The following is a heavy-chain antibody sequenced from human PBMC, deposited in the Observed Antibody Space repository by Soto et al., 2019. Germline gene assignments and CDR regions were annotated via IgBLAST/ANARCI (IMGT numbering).Heavy chain of an antibody. V-gene: IGHV3-33*01. D-gene: IGHD6-13*01. CDR3: ARDLVAAAGTF. CDR1: GFTFSSYG. CDR2: IWCGGSNK. Sequence: PGGSLRLSCAASGFTFSSYGMHWVRQAPGKGLEWVSYIWCGGSNKYYADSVKGRFTISRDNAKNSLYLQMNSLRAEDTAVYYCARDLVAAAGTFWGQGTLVTVSS. J-gene: IGHJ4*02.